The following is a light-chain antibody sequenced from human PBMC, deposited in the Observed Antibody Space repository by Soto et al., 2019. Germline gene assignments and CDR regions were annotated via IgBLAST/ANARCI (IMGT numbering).Light chain of an antibody. V-gene: IGKV1-9*01. CDR3: QQLDSYPSIT. Sequence: DIQLTQSPSFLSASVGDIVTITFRASQAISSYLTLYQQKPGKAPKLLIYSASTLQSGVPSRFSGSGSGTEFTLTISNLQPEDFASYYCQQLDSYPSITFGQGTRLEIK. J-gene: IGKJ5*01. CDR1: QAISSY. CDR2: SAS.